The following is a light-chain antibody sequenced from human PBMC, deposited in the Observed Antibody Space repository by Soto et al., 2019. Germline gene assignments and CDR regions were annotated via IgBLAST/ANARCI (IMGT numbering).Light chain of an antibody. CDR1: SSNIGAGYD. Sequence: QSVLTQPPSVSGAPGQRITISCTGSSSNIGAGYDVHWYQQLPGTAPKLLLYGNTNRPSGVPDRFSGSKSGTSASLAITGLQAEDEADYYCQSYDSGLSGRVFGGGTKVTVL. CDR2: GNT. V-gene: IGLV1-40*01. J-gene: IGLJ3*02. CDR3: QSYDSGLSGRV.